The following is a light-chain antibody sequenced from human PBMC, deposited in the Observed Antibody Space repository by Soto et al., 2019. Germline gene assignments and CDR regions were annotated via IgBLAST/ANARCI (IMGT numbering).Light chain of an antibody. V-gene: IGLV1-44*01. Sequence: QSVLTQPPSASGTPGQRVTISCFGRRSNIGTNTVNWYQQLPGTAPKLLIYNDNPRPSGVPDRFSGSKSGTSASLAISGLQSEDEADYYCAAWDDSLNGRVVFGGGTKLTVL. CDR3: AAWDDSLNGRVV. J-gene: IGLJ2*01. CDR2: NDN. CDR1: RSNIGTNT.